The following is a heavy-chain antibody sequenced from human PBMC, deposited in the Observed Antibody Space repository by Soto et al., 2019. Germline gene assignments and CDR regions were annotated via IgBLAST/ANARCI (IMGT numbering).Heavy chain of an antibody. D-gene: IGHD3-10*01. CDR3: ARDGGDSYYYGSGSYYNPNYYYYYMDV. J-gene: IGHJ6*03. CDR1: GGSISSYY. CDR2: IYYSGST. V-gene: IGHV4-59*01. Sequence: SETLSLTCTVSGGSISSYYWSWIRQPPGKGLEWIGYIYYSGSTNYNPSLKSRVTISVDTSKNQFSRKLSSVTAADTAVYYCARDGGDSYYYGSGSYYNPNYYYYYMDVWGKGTTVTVSS.